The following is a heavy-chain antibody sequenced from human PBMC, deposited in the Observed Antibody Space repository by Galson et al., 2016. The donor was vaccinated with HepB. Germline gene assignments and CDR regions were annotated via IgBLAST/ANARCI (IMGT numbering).Heavy chain of an antibody. D-gene: IGHD2-21*02. Sequence: SLTCTVFGGSISSGDYYWAWVRQPPGKGPQWIASIYSGGSTHYNPSLKSRATISRDMSKNQFSLQLSSVTAADTAVFYCARVTARCSFDIWGQGITVTVSS. J-gene: IGHJ6*02. CDR1: GGSISSGDYY. CDR3: ARVTARCSFDI. CDR2: IYSGGST. V-gene: IGHV4-39*01.